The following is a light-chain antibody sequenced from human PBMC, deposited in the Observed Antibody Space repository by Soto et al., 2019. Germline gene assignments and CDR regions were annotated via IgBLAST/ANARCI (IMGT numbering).Light chain of an antibody. Sequence: EIVMTQSPATLSESPGERATLSCRASQSISSNLAWYLQRPGQAPRLLFYGASARATGIPARFSGSGSGTAFTLTISSLQSEDFGVYYCQQYNYWPGTFGQGTKVEIK. J-gene: IGKJ1*01. CDR2: GAS. V-gene: IGKV3-15*01. CDR1: QSISSN. CDR3: QQYNYWPGT.